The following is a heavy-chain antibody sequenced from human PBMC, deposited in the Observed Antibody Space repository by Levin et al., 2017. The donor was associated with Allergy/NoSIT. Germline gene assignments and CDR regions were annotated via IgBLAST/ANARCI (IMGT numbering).Heavy chain of an antibody. V-gene: IGHV3-72*01. D-gene: IGHD3-3*01. CDR1: GFTFSDHY. Sequence: GESLKISCAASGFTFSDHYMDWVRQAPGKGLEWVGRTRNKANSYTTEYAASVKGRFTISRDDSKNSLYLQMNSLKTEDTAVYYCARGSPELGGNFDYWGQGTLVTVSS. J-gene: IGHJ4*02. CDR3: ARGSPELGGNFDY. CDR2: TRNKANSYTT.